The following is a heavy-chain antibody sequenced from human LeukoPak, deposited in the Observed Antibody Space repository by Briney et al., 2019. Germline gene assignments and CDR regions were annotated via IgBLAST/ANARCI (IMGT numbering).Heavy chain of an antibody. V-gene: IGHV3-11*06. CDR1: GFTFSDYY. Sequence: GGSLRLSCAASGFTFSDYYMSWIRQAPGKGLEWVSSISSSSSYIYYADSVKGRFTISRDNAKNSLYLQMNSLRAEDTAVYYCARDGHVGELGFDPWGQGTLVTVSS. J-gene: IGHJ5*02. D-gene: IGHD3-10*01. CDR2: ISSSSSYI. CDR3: ARDGHVGELGFDP.